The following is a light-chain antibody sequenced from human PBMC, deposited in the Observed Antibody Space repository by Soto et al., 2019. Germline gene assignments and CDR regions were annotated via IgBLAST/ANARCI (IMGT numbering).Light chain of an antibody. CDR2: ATS. Sequence: ILMTQSPYSLSVCLGARGTSNWKSSHRALSSYNNKNYLAWYQQKPGPAPRLLIYATSRRASGIPESCTGGGGGTGLTIIISRLEPEDSAVYYSQQYGSSPTFGGGTKVDIK. V-gene: IGKV4-1*01. J-gene: IGKJ4*01. CDR3: QQYGSSPT. CDR1: HRALSSYNNKNY.